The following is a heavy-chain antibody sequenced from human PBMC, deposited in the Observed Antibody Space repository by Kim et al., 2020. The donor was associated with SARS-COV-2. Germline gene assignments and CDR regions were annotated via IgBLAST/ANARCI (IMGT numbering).Heavy chain of an antibody. CDR2: GSTI. V-gene: IGHV3-11*04. J-gene: IGHJ4*02. CDR3: ASGGAADY. Sequence: GSTIYYADSVKGRFTISRDNAKNSLYLQMNSLRAEDTAVYYCASGGAADYWGQGTLVTVSS. D-gene: IGHD3-16*01.